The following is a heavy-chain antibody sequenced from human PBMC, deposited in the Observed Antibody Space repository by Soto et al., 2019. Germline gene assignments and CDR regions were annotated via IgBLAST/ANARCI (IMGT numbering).Heavy chain of an antibody. CDR3: ARDMDIVVVPAAHPPYYGMDV. V-gene: IGHV3-21*01. CDR1: GFTFGSYS. D-gene: IGHD2-2*03. Sequence: PGGSLRLSCAASGFTFGSYSMNWVRQAPGKGLEWVSSISSSSSYIYYADSVKGRFTISRDNAKNSPYLQMNSLRAEDTAVYYCARDMDIVVVPAAHPPYYGMDVWGQGTTVTVSS. J-gene: IGHJ6*02. CDR2: ISSSSSYI.